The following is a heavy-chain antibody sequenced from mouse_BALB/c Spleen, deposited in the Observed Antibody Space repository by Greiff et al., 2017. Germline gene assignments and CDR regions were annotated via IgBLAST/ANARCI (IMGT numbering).Heavy chain of an antibody. V-gene: IGHV1-54*01. D-gene: IGHD2-4*01. Sequence: VQLQQSGAELVRPGTSVKVSCKASGYAFTNYLIEWVKQRPGQGLEWIGVINPGSGGTNYNEKFKGKATLTADKSSSTAYMQLSSLTSDDSAVYFGARFGVYYDYGASWGYWGQGTSVTVSS. CDR2: INPGSGGT. CDR1: GYAFTNYL. J-gene: IGHJ4*01. CDR3: ARFGVYYDYGASWGY.